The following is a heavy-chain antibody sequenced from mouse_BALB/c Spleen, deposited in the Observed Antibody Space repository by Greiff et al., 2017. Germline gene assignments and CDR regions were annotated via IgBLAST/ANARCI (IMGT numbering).Heavy chain of an antibody. D-gene: IGHD1-1*01. CDR2: IYPGNSDT. Sequence: VQLKQSGTVLARPGASVKMSCKASGYTFTSYWMHWVKQRPGQGLEWIGAIYPGNSDTSYNQKFKGKAKLTAVTSTSTAYMELSSLTNEDSAVYYCTRGYYGSLDYAMDYWGQGTSVTVSS. V-gene: IGHV1-5*01. CDR3: TRGYYGSLDYAMDY. J-gene: IGHJ4*01. CDR1: GYTFTSYW.